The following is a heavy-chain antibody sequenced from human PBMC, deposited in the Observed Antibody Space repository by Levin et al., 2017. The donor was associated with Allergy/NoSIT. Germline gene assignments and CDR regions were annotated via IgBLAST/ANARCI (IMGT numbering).Heavy chain of an antibody. J-gene: IGHJ4*01. CDR3: ARGRVPNDY. CDR2: ISRGNSYT. V-gene: IGHV3-11*05. Sequence: GGSLRLSCAASGFIVSDSYMSWIRQAPGKGLEWVSYISRGNSYTNYLDSVKGRFTISRDNAKNSLYLQMNSLRAEDTAIYYCARGRVPNDYWGQEPWSPSP. D-gene: IGHD3-10*01. CDR1: GFIVSDSY.